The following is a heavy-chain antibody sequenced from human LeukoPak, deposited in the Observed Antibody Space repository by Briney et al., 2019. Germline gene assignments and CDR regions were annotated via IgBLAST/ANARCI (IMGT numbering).Heavy chain of an antibody. J-gene: IGHJ4*02. CDR1: GFTFDDYG. V-gene: IGHV3-20*04. CDR3: ARPPTTYVWGSYRHSYFDY. Sequence: GGSLRLSCAASGFTFDDYGMSWGRQAPGKGLEWVSGINWNGGRTGYADSVKGRFTIFRDNAKNSLYLQMNSLRAEDTALYYCARPPTTYVWGSYRHSYFDYWGQGTLVTVSS. D-gene: IGHD3-16*02. CDR2: INWNGGRT.